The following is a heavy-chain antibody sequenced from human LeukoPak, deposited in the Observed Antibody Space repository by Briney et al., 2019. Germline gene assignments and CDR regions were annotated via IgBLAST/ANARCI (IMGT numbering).Heavy chain of an antibody. CDR2: ISSSSRYI. J-gene: IGHJ4*02. CDR3: ARPNSGSYGYFDY. CDR1: GFTFSSYE. D-gene: IGHD1-26*01. V-gene: IGHV3-21*05. Sequence: GGSLRLSCAASGFTFSSYEMNWVRQAPGKGLEWVSYISSSSRYIYYADSVKGRFTISRDNAKNSLYLQMNSLRAEDTAVYYCARPNSGSYGYFDYWGQGTLVTVSP.